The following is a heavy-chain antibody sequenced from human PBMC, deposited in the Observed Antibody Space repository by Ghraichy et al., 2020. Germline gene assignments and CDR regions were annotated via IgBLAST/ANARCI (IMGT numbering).Heavy chain of an antibody. Sequence: LSLTCVASGFSFSDRYIDWVRQAPGRRLEWVARIRSKVRSYTTEDAASVKGRFTVSSDDPKNSVDLQMNSLKTEDTAQDDCAADSGKNSHYLWGEGTLVTVSS. CDR1: GFSFSDRY. V-gene: IGHV3-72*01. CDR2: IRSKVRSYTT. D-gene: IGHD1-26*01. CDR3: AADSGKNSHYL. J-gene: IGHJ5*02.